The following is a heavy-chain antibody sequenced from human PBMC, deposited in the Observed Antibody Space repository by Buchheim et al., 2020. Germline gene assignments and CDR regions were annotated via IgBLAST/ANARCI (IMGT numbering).Heavy chain of an antibody. J-gene: IGHJ6*02. CDR1: GFTFSSYW. CDR2: INSDGSST. D-gene: IGHD3-3*01. V-gene: IGHV3-74*01. Sequence: EVQLVESGGGLVQPGGSLRLSCAASGFTFSSYWMHWVRQAPGKGLVWVSRINSDGSSTSYADSVKGRFTISRDNAKNTLYLQMNSLRAEDTAVYYCARDPAITSTYYDFWSGYSMDVWGQGTT. CDR3: ARDPAITSTYYDFWSGYSMDV.